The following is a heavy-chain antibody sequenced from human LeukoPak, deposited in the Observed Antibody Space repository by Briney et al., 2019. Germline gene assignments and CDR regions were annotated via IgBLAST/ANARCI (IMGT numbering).Heavy chain of an antibody. CDR3: GKTGYSSGWYRIWDY. J-gene: IGHJ4*02. D-gene: IGHD6-19*01. CDR2: ISGSGGST. Sequence: PGGSLRLSCAASGFTFSSFDMSWVRQAPGKGLEWVSAISGSGGSTYYADSVKGRFTISRDNSRNTLYLQMYRLRAEDTALYYCGKTGYSSGWYRIWDYWGQGTLVIVSS. V-gene: IGHV3-23*01. CDR1: GFTFSSFD.